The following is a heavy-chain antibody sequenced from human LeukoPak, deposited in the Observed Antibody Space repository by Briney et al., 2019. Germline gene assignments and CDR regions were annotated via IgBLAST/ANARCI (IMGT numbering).Heavy chain of an antibody. D-gene: IGHD3-3*01. J-gene: IGHJ4*02. V-gene: IGHV1-18*01. Sequence: ASVKVSCKASGYTFTSYGISWVRQAPGQGLEWMGWISAYNGNTNYAQKLQGRVTMTTDTSTSTAYMELRSLRSDDTAVYYCVREGYYDFWSGYSKHYFDYWGQGTLVTVSS. CDR3: VREGYYDFWSGYSKHYFDY. CDR2: ISAYNGNT. CDR1: GYTFTSYG.